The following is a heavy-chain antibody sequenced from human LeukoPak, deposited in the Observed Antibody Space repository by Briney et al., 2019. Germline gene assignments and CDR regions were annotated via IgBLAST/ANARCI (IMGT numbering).Heavy chain of an antibody. D-gene: IGHD3-22*01. Sequence: SETLSLTCAVYGGSFSGYYWSWIRQPPGKGLEWIGEINHSGSTNYNPSLKSRVTISVDTSKNQLSLKLSSVTAADTAVYYCARDGDDSSGYSFYDYWGQGTLVTVSS. J-gene: IGHJ4*02. CDR1: GGSFSGYY. V-gene: IGHV4-34*01. CDR2: INHSGST. CDR3: ARDGDDSSGYSFYDY.